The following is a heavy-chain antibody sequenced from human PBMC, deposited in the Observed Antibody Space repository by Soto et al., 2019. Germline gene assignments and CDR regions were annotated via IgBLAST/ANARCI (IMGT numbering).Heavy chain of an antibody. Sequence: GWSLRLSCAASGFTFSSYAMSWVRQATGKGLEWVSAISGSGGSTYYADSVKGRFTISRDNSKNTLYLQLNSMRAEDTAVYYCANPLGGYSCLSPSLLNYYYSSDMDALCQETTVTISS. J-gene: IGHJ6*02. D-gene: IGHD6-6*01. CDR1: GFTFSSYA. CDR2: ISGSGGST. V-gene: IGHV3-23*01. CDR3: ANPLGGYSCLSPSLLNYYYSSDMDA.